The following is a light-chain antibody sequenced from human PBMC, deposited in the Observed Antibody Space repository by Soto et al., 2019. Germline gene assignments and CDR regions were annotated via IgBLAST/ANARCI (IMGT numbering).Light chain of an antibody. CDR1: NIGGRN. CDR2: NDN. CDR3: QVWDTSSDHPGV. J-gene: IGLJ2*01. Sequence: SYVLTQPPSVSVAPGKTARITCGGSNIGGRNVHWYQQKPGQAPVLVIYNDNDRPSGIPERFSGSNSGNTATLTISRVDAGDEADYYCQVWDTSSDHPGVFGGGTKLTVL. V-gene: IGLV3-21*01.